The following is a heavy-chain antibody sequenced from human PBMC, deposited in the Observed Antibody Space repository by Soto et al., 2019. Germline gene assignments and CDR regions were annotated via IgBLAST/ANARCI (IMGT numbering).Heavy chain of an antibody. D-gene: IGHD2-8*01. Sequence: SVKVSCKASGGTFSGYAISWVRQAPGQGLEWMGGIIPIFGTANYAQKFQGRVTITADESTSTAYMELSSLRSEDTAVYYCARDSVKDIVLMATYYYGMDVWGQGTTVTVSS. J-gene: IGHJ6*02. CDR1: GGTFSGYA. V-gene: IGHV1-69*13. CDR3: ARDSVKDIVLMATYYYGMDV. CDR2: IIPIFGTA.